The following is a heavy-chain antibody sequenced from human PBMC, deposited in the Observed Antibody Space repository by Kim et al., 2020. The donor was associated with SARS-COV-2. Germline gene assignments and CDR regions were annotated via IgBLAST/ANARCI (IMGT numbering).Heavy chain of an antibody. CDR3: ARRDFYGSGSYSYYFEY. CDR1: GYTFSGHY. J-gene: IGHJ4*02. D-gene: IGHD3-10*01. Sequence: ASVKVSCKSSGYTFSGHYIHWVRQAPGQGLEWMGWINPNSGGTKYAQKFQGRVTMTRDTSISTAYMELSGLKSDDTAAYYCARRDFYGSGSYSYYFEYWGQGTLVTVS. CDR2: INPNSGGT. V-gene: IGHV1-2*02.